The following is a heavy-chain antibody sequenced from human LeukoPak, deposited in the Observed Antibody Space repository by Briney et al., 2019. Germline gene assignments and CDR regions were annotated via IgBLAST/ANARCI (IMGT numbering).Heavy chain of an antibody. Sequence: GEPLKISCKGSGFSFINYWIGWVRQTPGKGLEWMGIIYPRDSDTRYSPSFRGQVTISADKSISIAYLQWSSLKASGSAMYYCARHTSDATDSWGQGTLVTVSS. CDR3: ARHTSDATDS. D-gene: IGHD2-2*01. CDR1: GFSFINYW. CDR2: IYPRDSDT. J-gene: IGHJ4*02. V-gene: IGHV5-51*01.